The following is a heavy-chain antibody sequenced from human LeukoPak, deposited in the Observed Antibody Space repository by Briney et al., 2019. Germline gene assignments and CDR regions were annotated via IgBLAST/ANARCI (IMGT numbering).Heavy chain of an antibody. Sequence: PGGSLRLSCAASGFTVSSNYMSWVRQAPGKGLEWVSVIYSGGSTYYADSVKGRFTISRDNSKNTLYLQMNSLRAEDTAVYYCARSYGSGSYYISSYYHMDVWGKGTTVTISS. CDR2: IYSGGST. V-gene: IGHV3-66*01. D-gene: IGHD3-10*01. CDR3: ARSYGSGSYYISSYYHMDV. CDR1: GFTVSSNY. J-gene: IGHJ6*03.